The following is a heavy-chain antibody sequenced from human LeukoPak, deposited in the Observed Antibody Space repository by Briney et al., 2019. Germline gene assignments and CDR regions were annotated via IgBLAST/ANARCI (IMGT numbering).Heavy chain of an antibody. V-gene: IGHV4-59*08. J-gene: IGHJ3*02. CDR3: ARQPAATAAFDI. Sequence: SETLSLTCTVSGGSINNYYWSWIRQPSGKGLEWIGYIYYSGGDMNYNPSLKSRLTISVDTSKDQISLMLTSMTAADTAVYYCARQPAATAAFDIWAQGTMVTVSS. D-gene: IGHD5-18*01. CDR1: GGSINNYY. CDR2: IYYSGGDM.